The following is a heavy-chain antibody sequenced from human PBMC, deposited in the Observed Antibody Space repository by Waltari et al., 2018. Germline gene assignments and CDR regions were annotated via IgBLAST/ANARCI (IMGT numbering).Heavy chain of an antibody. Sequence: QVQLQESGPGLVKPSETLSLTCTVSGGSISSHYWSWIRPPPGKGLEWIGYIYYSGSTNYNPSLKSRVTISVDTSKNQFSLKLSSVTAADTAVYYCARGDGSGSLPQPLDYWGQGTLVTVSS. CDR1: GGSISSHY. CDR3: ARGDGSGSLPQPLDY. J-gene: IGHJ4*02. D-gene: IGHD3-10*01. CDR2: IYYSGST. V-gene: IGHV4-59*11.